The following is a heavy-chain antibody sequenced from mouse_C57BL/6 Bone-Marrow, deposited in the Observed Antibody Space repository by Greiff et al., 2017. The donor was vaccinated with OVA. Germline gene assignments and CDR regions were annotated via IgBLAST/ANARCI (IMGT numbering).Heavy chain of an antibody. V-gene: IGHV1-19*01. CDR3: ARENYSNPFAY. CDR1: GYTFTDYY. J-gene: IGHJ3*01. Sequence: EVKLQESGPVLVKPGASVKMSCKASGYTFTDYYMNWVKQSHGKSLEWIGVINPYNGGTSYNQKFKGKATLTVDKSSSTAYMELNSLTSEDSAVYYCARENYSNPFAYWGQGTLVTVSA. D-gene: IGHD2-5*01. CDR2: INPYNGGT.